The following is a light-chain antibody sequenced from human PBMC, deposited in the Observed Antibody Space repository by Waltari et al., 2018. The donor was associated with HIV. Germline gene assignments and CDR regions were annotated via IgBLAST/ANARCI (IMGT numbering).Light chain of an antibody. J-gene: IGLJ3*02. V-gene: IGLV3-25*03. Sequence: SYELTQPPSVSVSPGQTDRITCSGDALSGQYAYGYQQRPGQAPVAIIYKDTERPSGIPERFSGSSSGKTVTLIISEAQTEDEADYYCQSADSSGGFRVFGGGTRLSVL. CDR2: KDT. CDR3: QSADSSGGFRV. CDR1: ALSGQY.